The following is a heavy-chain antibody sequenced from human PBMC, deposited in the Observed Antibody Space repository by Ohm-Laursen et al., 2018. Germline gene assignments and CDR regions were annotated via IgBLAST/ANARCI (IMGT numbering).Heavy chain of an antibody. CDR1: GFTFSSYW. CDR2: INSDGSDT. CDR3: AREGDGAVTSDH. V-gene: IGHV3-74*03. D-gene: IGHD4-17*01. Sequence: GSLRLSCTASGFTFSSYWMHWVRQAPGKGLVWVSRINSDGSDTKYADSVKGRFTISRDNAKNTLYLQMNSLRGEDTAVYYCAREGDGAVTSDHWGQGTLVTVSS. J-gene: IGHJ4*02.